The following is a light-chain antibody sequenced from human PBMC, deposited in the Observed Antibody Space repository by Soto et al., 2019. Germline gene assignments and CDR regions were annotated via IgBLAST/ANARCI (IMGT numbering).Light chain of an antibody. CDR1: QGISSY. V-gene: IGKV1-9*01. CDR2: AAS. J-gene: IGKJ4*01. Sequence: DIQLTQSPSFLSASVGDRVTITCRASQGISSYLAWYQQKPGKAPNLLIYAASTLQSGVPSRFSGSGSGTDITLTISSLQPEDSATYHCQQLDTYPLTFGGGTKVEIK. CDR3: QQLDTYPLT.